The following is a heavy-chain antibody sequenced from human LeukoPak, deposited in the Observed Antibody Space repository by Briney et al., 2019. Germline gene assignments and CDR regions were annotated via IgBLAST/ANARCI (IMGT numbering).Heavy chain of an antibody. D-gene: IGHD1-26*01. Sequence: NHGESLKISCQGSGYSFTSYWIGWVRQMPGKGLEWMGIIYPGDSDTRYSPSFQGQVTISADKSISTAYLQWSSLKASDTAMYYCARGATYSRDAFDIWGQGTMVTVSS. J-gene: IGHJ3*02. V-gene: IGHV5-51*01. CDR2: IYPGDSDT. CDR3: ARGATYSRDAFDI. CDR1: GYSFTSYW.